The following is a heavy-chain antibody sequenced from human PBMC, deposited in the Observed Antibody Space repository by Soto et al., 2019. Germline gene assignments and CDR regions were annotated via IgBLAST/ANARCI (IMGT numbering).Heavy chain of an antibody. CDR2: ISYDGTNK. CDR1: GFTFSSYG. CDR3: VKERYGQLWLEDYGMDV. J-gene: IGHJ6*02. Sequence: QVQLVESGGGVVQPGTSLRLSCAASGFTFSSYGIHWVCQAPGKGLEWVALISYDGTNKYYADSVKGRFSISRDNFRTMMYLQMNSLRAEDTAVYHCVKERYGQLWLEDYGMDVWGQGTTVTVSS. D-gene: IGHD5-18*01. V-gene: IGHV3-30*18.